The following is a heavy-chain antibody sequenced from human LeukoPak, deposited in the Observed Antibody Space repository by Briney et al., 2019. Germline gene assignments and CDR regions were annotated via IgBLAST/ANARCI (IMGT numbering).Heavy chain of an antibody. V-gene: IGHV3-30-3*01. CDR1: GFTFSSYA. J-gene: IGHJ5*02. CDR3: ARDHETRITMIVVAHNWFDP. D-gene: IGHD3-22*01. CDR2: ISYDGSNK. Sequence: GGSLRLSCAASGFTFSSYAMHWVRQAPGKGLEWVAVISYDGSNKYYADSVKGRFTISRDNSKNTLYLQMNSLRAEDTAVYYCARDHETRITMIVVAHNWFDPWGQGTLVTVSS.